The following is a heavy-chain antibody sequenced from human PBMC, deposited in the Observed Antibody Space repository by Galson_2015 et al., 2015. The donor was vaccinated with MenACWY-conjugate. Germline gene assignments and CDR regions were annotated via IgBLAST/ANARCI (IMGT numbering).Heavy chain of an antibody. CDR1: GFTVSTNC. D-gene: IGHD3-16*01. CDR2: ICSGTRT. Sequence: SLRLSCAASGFTVSTNCMSWVRQAPGKGLEWVLIICSGTRTFYADSVKGRFTISGDNSQNTVYLQMNSLRAEDTAMYYCARSGVGFGERWLDPWGQGTLVTVSS. CDR3: ARSGVGFGERWLDP. V-gene: IGHV3-53*01. J-gene: IGHJ5*02.